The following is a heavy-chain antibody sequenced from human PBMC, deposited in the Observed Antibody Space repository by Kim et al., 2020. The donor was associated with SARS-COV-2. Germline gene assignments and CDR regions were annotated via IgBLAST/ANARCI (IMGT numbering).Heavy chain of an antibody. D-gene: IGHD3-22*01. CDR1: GGFIAASAYH. CDR3: AKRLYYHDSNPIGWFDP. V-gene: IGHV4-39*01. CDR2: IYYTGST. Sequence: SETLSLTCTVSGGFIAASAYHWAWFRQPPGKGLEWIGTIYYTGSTSYNPSVNSRVTISADTSKNQFSLKLTSVTAADTAIYHCAKRLYYHDSNPIGWFDP. J-gene: IGHJ5*02.